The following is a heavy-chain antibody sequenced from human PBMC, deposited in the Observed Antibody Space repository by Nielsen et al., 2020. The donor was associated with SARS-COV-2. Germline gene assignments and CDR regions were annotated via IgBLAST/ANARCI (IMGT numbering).Heavy chain of an antibody. CDR2: FYLRGST. CDR3: AREEAMGDAFEI. V-gene: IGHV4-38-2*02. Sequence: SETLSLTCTVSGYSITTGYWWGWIRQSPGKGLEWIGSFYLRGSTYYNPSLKSRVTISVDTSKEQFSLKLTSVTAADTAIYYCAREEAMGDAFEIWGQGTMVTVSS. D-gene: IGHD5-18*01. CDR1: GYSITTGYW. J-gene: IGHJ3*02.